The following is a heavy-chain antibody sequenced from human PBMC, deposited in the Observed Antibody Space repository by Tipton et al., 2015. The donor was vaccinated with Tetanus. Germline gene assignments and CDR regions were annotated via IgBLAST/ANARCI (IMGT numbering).Heavy chain of an antibody. V-gene: IGHV4-59*12. Sequence: TLSLTCTVSGGSISSYYWSWIRQPPGKGLEWIGYIYYSGSTNYNPSLKSRVTISVDTSKNQFSLKLSSVTAADTAVYYCARGDYYDSSGYYWGKYYFDYWGQGTLVTVSS. J-gene: IGHJ4*02. D-gene: IGHD3-22*01. CDR1: GGSISSYY. CDR2: IYYSGST. CDR3: ARGDYYDSSGYYWGKYYFDY.